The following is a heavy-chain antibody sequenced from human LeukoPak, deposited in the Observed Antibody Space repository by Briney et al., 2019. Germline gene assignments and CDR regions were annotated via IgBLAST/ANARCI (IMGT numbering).Heavy chain of an antibody. V-gene: IGHV3-23*01. CDR1: GFTFSSYG. CDR3: ARDLSGVTGYTYGRGIDY. J-gene: IGHJ4*02. D-gene: IGHD5-18*01. Sequence: GGSLRLSCAASGFTFSSYGMSWVRQAPGKGLEWVSAISGSGGSTYYADSVKGRFTISRDNSKTSLYLQMNSLRAEDTAVYYCARDLSGVTGYTYGRGIDYWGQGTLVTVSS. CDR2: ISGSGGST.